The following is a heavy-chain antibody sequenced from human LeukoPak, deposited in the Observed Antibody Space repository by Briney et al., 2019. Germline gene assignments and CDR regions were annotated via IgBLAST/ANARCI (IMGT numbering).Heavy chain of an antibody. CDR2: INWMGGNA. J-gene: IGHJ2*01. CDR3: TRRAGDTTHRHFDL. Sequence: GGSLRLSCVASGFMFDDFGMSWVRQAPGKGLEWVSGINWMGGNAVYPDSMKGRFTITRDNAKNSVFLQLDRLRVEDTAVYYCTRRAGDTTHRHFDLWGRGTLVIVSS. D-gene: IGHD1-26*01. CDR1: GFMFDDFG. V-gene: IGHV3-20*04.